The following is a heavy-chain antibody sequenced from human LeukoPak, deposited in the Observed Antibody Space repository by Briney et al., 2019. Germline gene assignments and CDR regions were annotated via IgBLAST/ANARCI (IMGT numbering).Heavy chain of an antibody. CDR2: IKQDGSEK. J-gene: IGHJ4*02. Sequence: PGGSLRLSCAASGFTFSSYWMSWVRQAPGKGLEWVVNIKQDGSEKYYVDSVKARFTISRDNAKNSLYLQMNSLRAENTAVYYCARDRRYYDSSGFRPAVLATKRGFDYWGQGTLVTVSS. CDR1: GFTFSSYW. V-gene: IGHV3-7*01. CDR3: ARDRRYYDSSGFRPAVLATKRGFDY. D-gene: IGHD3-22*01.